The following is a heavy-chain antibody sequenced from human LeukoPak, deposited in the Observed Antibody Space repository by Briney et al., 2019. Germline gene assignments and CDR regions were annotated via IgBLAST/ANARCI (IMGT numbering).Heavy chain of an antibody. Sequence: SETLSLTCTVSGGSISSYYWSWIRQPPGKGLEWIGYIYYSGSTNYNPSLKSRVTISVDTSKNQFSLKLSSVTAADTAVYYCASVDILTGYPLTCWGQGTLVTASS. CDR1: GGSISSYY. CDR3: ASVDILTGYPLTC. D-gene: IGHD3-9*01. V-gene: IGHV4-59*01. J-gene: IGHJ4*02. CDR2: IYYSGST.